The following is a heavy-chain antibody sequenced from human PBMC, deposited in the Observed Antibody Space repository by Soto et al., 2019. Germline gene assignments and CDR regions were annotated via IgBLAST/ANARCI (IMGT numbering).Heavy chain of an antibody. CDR1: GYIVTGYY. J-gene: IGHJ5*02. D-gene: IGHD3-22*01. V-gene: IGHV1-2*02. CDR2: FNPNSGGT. Sequence: QVQLVQSGAEVKKPGASVKVSCKASGYIVTGYYMHWLRQAPGQGLEWMGWFNPNSGGTKYAQKFQGGVTMTNDTSINTAYMELSGLISDDTAVYYCARGDFDSSANYYAGWFDPWGQGTLVTVSS. CDR3: ARGDFDSSANYYAGWFDP.